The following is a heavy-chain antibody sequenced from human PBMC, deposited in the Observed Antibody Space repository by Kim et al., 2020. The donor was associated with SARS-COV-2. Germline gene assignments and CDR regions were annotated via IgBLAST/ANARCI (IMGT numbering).Heavy chain of an antibody. CDR2: ISPYDGST. CDR3: GRESEVAGMIFFEF. V-gene: IGHV1-18*01. D-gene: IGHD6-19*01. CDR1: GYTFPTYG. J-gene: IGHJ1*01. Sequence: ASVKVSCKASGYTFPTYGISWVRQAPGQGLEWMGWISPYDGSTRYARKFQYRVTMTRDTSTKTVDMEVRRLTSDDTAVYYCGRESEVAGMIFFEFWGQGT.